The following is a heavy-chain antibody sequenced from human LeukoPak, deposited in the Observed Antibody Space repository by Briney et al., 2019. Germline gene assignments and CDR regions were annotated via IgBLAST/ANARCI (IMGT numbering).Heavy chain of an antibody. Sequence: PGRSLRLSCAASGFTFSSYGMHWVRQAPGKGLEWVAVISYDGSNKYYADSVKGRFTISRDNSKNTLYLQMNSLRAEDTAVYYCAKDLGYCSGGSCYSGLDYWGQGTLVTVSS. V-gene: IGHV3-30*18. CDR1: GFTFSSYG. D-gene: IGHD2-15*01. J-gene: IGHJ4*02. CDR2: ISYDGSNK. CDR3: AKDLGYCSGGSCYSGLDY.